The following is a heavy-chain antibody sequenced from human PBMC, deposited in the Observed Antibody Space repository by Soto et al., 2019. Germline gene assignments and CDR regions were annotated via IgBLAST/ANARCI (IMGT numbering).Heavy chain of an antibody. CDR3: ARAGTSVYSPYDY. J-gene: IGHJ4*02. Sequence: TLSLTCTVSGGSISSGGYYWSWIRQHPGKGLEWIGYIYYSGSTYYNPSLKSRVTISVDTSKNQFSLKLSSVTAADTAVYYCARAGTSVYSPYDYWGQGTLVTVSS. D-gene: IGHD5-12*01. CDR1: GGSISSGGYY. V-gene: IGHV4-31*03. CDR2: IYYSGST.